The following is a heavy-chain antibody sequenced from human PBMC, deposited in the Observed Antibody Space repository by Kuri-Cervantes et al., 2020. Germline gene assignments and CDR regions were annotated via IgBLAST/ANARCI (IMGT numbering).Heavy chain of an antibody. CDR1: GFTFSSYW. CDR2: INSDGSST. CDR3: ARDPTTVGVSAVMRAGGGMDV. V-gene: IGHV3-74*01. Sequence: GESLKISCAASGFTFSSYWMHWVRQAPGKGLVWASRINSDGSSTSYADSVKGRFAISRDNSKNTLYLQMNSLRAEDTAVYYCARDPTTVGVSAVMRAGGGMDVWGQGITVTVSS. D-gene: IGHD2-2*01. J-gene: IGHJ6*02.